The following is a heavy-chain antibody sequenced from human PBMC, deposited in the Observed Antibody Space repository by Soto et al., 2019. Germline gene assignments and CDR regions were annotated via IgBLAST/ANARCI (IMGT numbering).Heavy chain of an antibody. V-gene: IGHV1-46*01. J-gene: IGHJ6*02. CDR1: GYTFTSYY. Sequence: ASVKVSCKASGYTFTSYYMHWVRQAPGQGLEWVGIINPSGGSTSYAQKFQGRVTMTRDTSTSTVYMELSSLRSEDTAVYYCARALWFGEFYYYGMDVWGQGTTVTVSS. D-gene: IGHD3-10*01. CDR3: ARALWFGEFYYYGMDV. CDR2: INPSGGST.